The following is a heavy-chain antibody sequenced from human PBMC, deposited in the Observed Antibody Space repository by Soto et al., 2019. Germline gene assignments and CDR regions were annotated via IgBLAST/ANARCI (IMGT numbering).Heavy chain of an antibody. D-gene: IGHD3-22*01. V-gene: IGHV4-59*01. CDR3: ARVYYYSRGQSNTFYI. CDR2: VHYTGST. Sequence: SETLPLTCTVSGASISSSYWSWIRQSPGKGLEWIGYVHYTGSTNYHPSLKSRVTISVDTSENQLSLKLRSVTAADTATYYCARVYYYSRGQSNTFYIRGQGTMVTV. J-gene: IGHJ3*02. CDR1: GASISSSY.